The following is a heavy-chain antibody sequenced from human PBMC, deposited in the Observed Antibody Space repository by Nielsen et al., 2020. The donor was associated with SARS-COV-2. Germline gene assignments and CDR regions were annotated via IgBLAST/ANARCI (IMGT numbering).Heavy chain of an antibody. CDR1: GYTFTGYY. J-gene: IGHJ6*02. V-gene: IGHV1-2*02. Sequence: ASVKVSCKASGYTFTGYYMHWVRQAPAQGLEWMGWINPNSGGTNYAQKLQGRVTMTTDPSTGTAYMELRSLRSDDTAVYYCARDRGLGYCSSTSCQYYYYYGMDVWGQGTTVTVSS. CDR2: INPNSGGT. D-gene: IGHD2-2*01. CDR3: ARDRGLGYCSSTSCQYYYYYGMDV.